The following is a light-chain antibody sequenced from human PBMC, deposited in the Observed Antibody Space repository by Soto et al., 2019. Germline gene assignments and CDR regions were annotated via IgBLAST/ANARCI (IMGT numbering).Light chain of an antibody. CDR2: DVS. J-gene: IGLJ3*02. CDR1: NSDVGGYDS. V-gene: IGLV2-11*01. CDR3: CSYEGSDTFKV. Sequence: QSVLTQPRSVSGSPGQSVTLSCAGTNSDVGGYDSVSWYQQHPGKAPKFMIYDVSRRPSGVPDRFSGSKSGNTASLTISGRQAADEDAYYCCSYEGSDTFKVFGGGTKLTVL.